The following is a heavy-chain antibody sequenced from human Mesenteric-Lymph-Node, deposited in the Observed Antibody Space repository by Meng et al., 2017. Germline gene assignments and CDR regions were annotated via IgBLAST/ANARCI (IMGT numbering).Heavy chain of an antibody. J-gene: IGHJ4*02. CDR3: ARKGIAVAGTLAFDY. Sequence: GSLRLSCTVSGYSISSGYYWGWIRQPPGKGLEWIGSIYHSGSTYYNPSLKSRVTISVDTSKNQFSLKLSSVTAADTAVYYCARKGIAVAGTLAFDYWGQGTLVTVSS. CDR1: GYSISSGYY. CDR2: IYHSGST. V-gene: IGHV4-38-2*02. D-gene: IGHD6-19*01.